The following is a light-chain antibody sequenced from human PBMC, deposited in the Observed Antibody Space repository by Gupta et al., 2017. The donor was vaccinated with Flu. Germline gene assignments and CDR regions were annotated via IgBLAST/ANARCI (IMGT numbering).Light chain of an antibody. CDR3: GSYAGSSTLV. Sequence: QSALTQPRSVSGSPGQSVTISCSGTSSDVGGYHFVYWYQQYPGKAPKIMIYDVNKRPSGVPDRFSGYKSSNTASLTISGLQGEDEADYYCGSYAGSSTLVFGGGTKVTVL. V-gene: IGLV2-11*01. J-gene: IGLJ3*02. CDR2: DVN. CDR1: SSDVGGYHF.